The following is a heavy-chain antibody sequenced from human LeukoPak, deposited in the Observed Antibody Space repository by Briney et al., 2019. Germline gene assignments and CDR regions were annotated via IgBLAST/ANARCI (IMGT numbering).Heavy chain of an antibody. V-gene: IGHV3-23*01. J-gene: IGHJ3*01. CDR3: PRGESFAFDV. CDR2: ISRAGVRT. CDR1: GFIFSSYD. Sequence: PAGTLTLSCAGYGFIFSSYDMGWVRQAPGKGLEWVSSISRAGVRTYYEDSVNSRFTISRDTSRHTLYMHMDRLRAPDTAAYYSPRGESFAFDVWGQGTMVTVSS.